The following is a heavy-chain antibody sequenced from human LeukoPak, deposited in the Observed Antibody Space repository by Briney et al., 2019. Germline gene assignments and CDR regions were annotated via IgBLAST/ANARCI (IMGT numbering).Heavy chain of an antibody. Sequence: GGPLRLSCAASGFTFSSYSMNWVRQAPGKGLEWVSSISSSSSYIYYADSVKGRFTISRDNAKNSLYLQMNSLRAEDTAVYYCAKGGSYDYYYYMDVWGKGTTVTVSS. CDR1: GFTFSSYS. CDR3: AKGGSYDYYYYMDV. D-gene: IGHD1-26*01. J-gene: IGHJ6*03. CDR2: ISSSSSYI. V-gene: IGHV3-21*01.